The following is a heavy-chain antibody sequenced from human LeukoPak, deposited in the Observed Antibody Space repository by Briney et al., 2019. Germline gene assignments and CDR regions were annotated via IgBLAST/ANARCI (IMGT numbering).Heavy chain of an antibody. D-gene: IGHD6-25*01. CDR3: ARDAAYYFDH. V-gene: IGHV3-33*01. Sequence: GGSLRLSCAASGFTFATYGFHWVRLAPGKGLEWVAVIWYDGSNKYYEDSVKGRFTISRDNSKNTIYLQMNSLRAEDTAVYYCARDAAYYFDHWGQGTLVSVSS. CDR2: IWYDGSNK. CDR1: GFTFATYG. J-gene: IGHJ4*02.